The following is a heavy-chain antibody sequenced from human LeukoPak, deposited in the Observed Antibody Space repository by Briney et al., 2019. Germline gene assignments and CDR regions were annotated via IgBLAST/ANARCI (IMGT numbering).Heavy chain of an antibody. D-gene: IGHD3-22*01. J-gene: IGHJ4*02. CDR3: AKSWCYDSSRYYPFDY. CDR1: GFTFSSYA. Sequence: GGSLRLSCAASGFTFSSYAMSWVRQAPGKGLEWVSAINGSGGSTYYADSVKGRFTISRDNSKNTLYLQMNSLRAEDTAVYYCAKSWCYDSSRYYPFDYWGQGTLVTVSS. V-gene: IGHV3-23*01. CDR2: INGSGGST.